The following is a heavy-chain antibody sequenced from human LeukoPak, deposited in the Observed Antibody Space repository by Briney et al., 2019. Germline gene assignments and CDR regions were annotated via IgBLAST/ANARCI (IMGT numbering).Heavy chain of an antibody. J-gene: IGHJ4*02. CDR1: GFTFSSYA. D-gene: IGHD3-3*01. Sequence: GGSLRLSCAASGFTFSSYAMSWVRQAPGKGLEWVSAISGSGGSTYYADSVKGRFTISRDNSKNTLYLQMNSLRAEDTAVYYCAKDRRRAIFGVVIIQYYFDYWGQGTLVTVSS. CDR2: ISGSGGST. V-gene: IGHV3-23*01. CDR3: AKDRRRAIFGVVIIQYYFDY.